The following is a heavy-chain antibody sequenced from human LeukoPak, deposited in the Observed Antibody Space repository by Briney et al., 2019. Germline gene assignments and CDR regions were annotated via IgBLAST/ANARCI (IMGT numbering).Heavy chain of an antibody. V-gene: IGHV4-59*08. CDR2: IHYSGST. D-gene: IGHD2-21*02. Sequence: SETLSLTCTVSGGSITSYYWSWIRQPPGKGLEWIGYIHYSGSTSYNPSLKSRVTISLDTSKNQFSLKLSSVTAADMAVYYCARGHSSVVTAIPYYFDFWGQGTLVTVSS. J-gene: IGHJ4*02. CDR3: ARGHSSVVTAIPYYFDF. CDR1: GGSITSYY.